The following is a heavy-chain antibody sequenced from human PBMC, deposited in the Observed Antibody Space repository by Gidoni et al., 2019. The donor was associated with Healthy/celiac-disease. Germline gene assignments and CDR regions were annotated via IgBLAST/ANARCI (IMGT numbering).Heavy chain of an antibody. D-gene: IGHD6-13*01. J-gene: IGHJ6*02. CDR1: GYSFTTYW. CDR2: IDPSDSYT. V-gene: IGHV5-10-1*03. CDR3: ARQTLEQQLFYGLSRPYGMDV. Sequence: EVQLVQSGAEVKKPGESLRISCKGSGYSFTTYWISWVRQMPGKGLEWMGRIDPSDSYTNYSPSFQGHVTISADKSISTAYLQWSSLKASDTAMYYCARQTLEQQLFYGLSRPYGMDVWGQGTTVTVSS.